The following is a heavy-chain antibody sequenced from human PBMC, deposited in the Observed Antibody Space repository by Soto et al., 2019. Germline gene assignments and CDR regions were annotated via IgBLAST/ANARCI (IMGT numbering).Heavy chain of an antibody. V-gene: IGHV4-30-4*01. Sequence: SETLSLTCTVSGGSISSGDYYWSWIRQPPGKGLEWIGYICYSGSTYYNPSLKSRVTISVDTSKNQFSLKLSSVTAADTAVYYCARAVYSSSSNSDWFDPWCQGTLVTVSS. CDR1: GGSISSGDYY. CDR2: ICYSGST. J-gene: IGHJ5*02. CDR3: ARAVYSSSSNSDWFDP. D-gene: IGHD6-6*01.